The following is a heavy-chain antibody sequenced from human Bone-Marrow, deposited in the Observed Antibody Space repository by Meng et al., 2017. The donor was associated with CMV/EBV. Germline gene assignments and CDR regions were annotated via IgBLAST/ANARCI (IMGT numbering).Heavy chain of an antibody. CDR1: GFTFSSYW. J-gene: IGHJ4*02. D-gene: IGHD2-2*02. CDR3: ARAALVFDIVVVPAAIQAYFDY. V-gene: IGHV3-7*01. CDR2: IKQDGSEK. Sequence: GGSLRLSCAASGFTFSSYWMSWVRQAPGKGLEWVANIKQDGSEKYYVDSVKGRFTISRDNAKNTLYLQMNSLRDEDTAVYYCARAALVFDIVVVPAAIQAYFDYWGQGTLVTVSS.